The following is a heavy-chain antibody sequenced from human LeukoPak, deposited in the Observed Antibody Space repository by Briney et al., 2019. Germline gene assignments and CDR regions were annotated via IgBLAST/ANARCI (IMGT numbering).Heavy chain of an antibody. D-gene: IGHD3-10*01. CDR2: IYATGST. CDR3: ARHGSVRSPLGP. CDR1: GGSVSSYY. V-gene: IGHV4-4*09. Sequence: SETLPLTFTVSGGSVSSYYWSWIRQPPGKGLEWIGYIYATGSTNYNPSLKSRVTISVDTSKNQFSLNLRSVAAADTAVYYCARHGSVRSPLGPWGQGTLVTVSS. J-gene: IGHJ5*02.